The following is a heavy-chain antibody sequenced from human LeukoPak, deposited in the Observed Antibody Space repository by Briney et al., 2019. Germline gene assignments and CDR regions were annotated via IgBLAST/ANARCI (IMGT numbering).Heavy chain of an antibody. CDR3: AKAEGYDILTGLDY. Sequence: GGSLRLSCATSGFTFSSYAMSWVRQAPGKGLEWVSGIGASGGSTCYADSVKGRFTISRDNSKNTLYLQMNSLRTEDTAGYYCAKAEGYDILTGLDYWGQGTLVTVSS. CDR1: GFTFSSYA. J-gene: IGHJ4*02. D-gene: IGHD3-9*01. CDR2: IGASGGST. V-gene: IGHV3-23*01.